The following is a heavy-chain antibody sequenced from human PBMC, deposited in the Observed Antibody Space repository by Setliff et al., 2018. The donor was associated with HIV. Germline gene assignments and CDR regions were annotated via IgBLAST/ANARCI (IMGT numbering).Heavy chain of an antibody. D-gene: IGHD6-19*01. J-gene: IGHJ6*02. CDR1: GDSLSSTGDH. CDR3: ARVPLDSSGWYGYYYYGMDV. CDR2: VYSSGST. Sequence: SETLSLTCTVSGDSLSSTGDHWGWIRQPPGRGLEWIGNVYSSGSTYYNPSLKSRVTISVDKSKNQFSLKLNSVTAADTAVYYCARVPLDSSGWYGYYYYGMDVWGQGTTVTVSS. V-gene: IGHV4-39*07.